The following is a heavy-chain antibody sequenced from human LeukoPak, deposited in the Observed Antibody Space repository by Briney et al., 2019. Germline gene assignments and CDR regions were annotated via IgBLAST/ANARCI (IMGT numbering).Heavy chain of an antibody. CDR3: ARSGAFDI. J-gene: IGHJ3*02. V-gene: IGHV4-59*01. D-gene: IGHD3-10*01. CDR1: GGSFSGYY. Sequence: SETLSLTCAVYGGSFSGYYWSWIRQPPGKGLEWIGYIYYSGSTNYNPSLKSRVTISVDTSKNQFSLQLSSVTAADTAVYYCARSGAFDIWGQGTMVTVSS. CDR2: IYYSGST.